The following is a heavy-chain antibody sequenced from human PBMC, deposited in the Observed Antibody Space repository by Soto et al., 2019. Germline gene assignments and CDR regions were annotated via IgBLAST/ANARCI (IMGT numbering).Heavy chain of an antibody. CDR3: ARDVSVGNYIWGSYRPAAY. CDR1: GFTFSDYY. J-gene: IGHJ4*02. D-gene: IGHD3-16*02. V-gene: IGHV3-11*04. Sequence: GGSLRLSCAASGFTFSDYYMSWIRQAPGKGLEWFSYIISSGSTTYYADSVKGRFTISRDNAKNTLYLQMNSLRAEDTAVYYCARDVSVGNYIWGSYRPAAYWGQGTLVTVSS. CDR2: IISSGSTT.